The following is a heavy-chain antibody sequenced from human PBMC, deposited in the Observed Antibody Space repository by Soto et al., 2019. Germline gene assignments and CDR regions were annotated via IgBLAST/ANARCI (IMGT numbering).Heavy chain of an antibody. CDR2: ISYDGSNR. CDR3: AKDEVRASECLAMDV. Sequence: PGGSLRLSCAASGFTVSTYGMHWVRQAPGKGLEWVALISYDGSNRNSADSVKGRFTISRDNSKNTLYLQMNSLRVEDTAVYYRAKDEVRASECLAMDVWGQGTTVTVSS. D-gene: IGHD3-10*01. V-gene: IGHV3-30*18. J-gene: IGHJ6*02. CDR1: GFTVSTYG.